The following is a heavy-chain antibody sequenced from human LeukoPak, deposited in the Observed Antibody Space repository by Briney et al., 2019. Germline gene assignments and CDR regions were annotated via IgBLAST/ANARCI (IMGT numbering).Heavy chain of an antibody. J-gene: IGHJ4*02. CDR3: ARLGYCSGGSCYK. CDR2: IYFSGST. D-gene: IGHD2-15*01. Sequence: SETLSLTCTVSGGSISRGDFYWTWIRQPPGKGLEWIGYIYFSGSTSYNPSLKSRLNISVDTSKNQFSLKLSSVTAADTAVYYCARLGYCSGGSCYKWGQGTLVTVSS. V-gene: IGHV4-30-4*01. CDR1: GGSISRGDFY.